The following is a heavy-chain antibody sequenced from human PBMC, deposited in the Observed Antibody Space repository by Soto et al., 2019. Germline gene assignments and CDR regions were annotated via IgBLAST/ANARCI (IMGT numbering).Heavy chain of an antibody. J-gene: IGHJ6*02. CDR1: GFTFDDYV. Sequence: LRLSCAASGFTFDDYVMHWVRQAPGKGLEWVSSISWNSNSIVYADSVKGRFTISRDNAKNFLYLQMNSLRPEDTALYYCAKDKSNGIDVWGQGTTVTVYS. CDR3: AKDKSNGIDV. V-gene: IGHV3-9*01. CDR2: ISWNSNSI.